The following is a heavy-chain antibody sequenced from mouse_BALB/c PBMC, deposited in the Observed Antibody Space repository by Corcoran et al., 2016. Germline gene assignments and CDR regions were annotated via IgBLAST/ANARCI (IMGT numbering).Heavy chain of an antibody. J-gene: IGHJ1*01. V-gene: IGHV12-3*02. Sequence: QMQLQESGPGLVKPSQSLFLACSITGFPITSGYYWIWIRQSPGKPLEWMGYITHSGETFYNPSLQSPISITRETSKNQFFLQLNSVTTEDTAKYYCAGDRLGYWYFDVWGAGTTVTVSS. CDR2: ITHSGET. CDR1: GFPITSGYY. CDR3: AGDRLGYWYFDV.